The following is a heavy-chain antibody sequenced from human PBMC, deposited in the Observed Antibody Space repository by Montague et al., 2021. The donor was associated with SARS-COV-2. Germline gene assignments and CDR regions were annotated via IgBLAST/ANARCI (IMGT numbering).Heavy chain of an antibody. CDR2: MYYSGST. CDR3: GRFILSATSNPFDC. J-gene: IGHJ4*02. CDR1: GGSISSYHHY. D-gene: IGHD2-15*01. V-gene: IGHV4-39*07. Sequence: SETLSLTCTVSGGSISSYHHYWGWIRQPPGKGLEWIGAMYYSGSTWLNPSLKSRVTISVDTSKNQPSLNLRSVTAADTAVYFCGRFILSATSNPFDCWGPGTLVTVSA.